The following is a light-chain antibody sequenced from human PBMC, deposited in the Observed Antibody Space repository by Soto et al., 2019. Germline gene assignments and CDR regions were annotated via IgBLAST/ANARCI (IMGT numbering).Light chain of an antibody. CDR2: WAS. CDR1: QSVLYSSNNKNY. CDR3: EQYYSTLPA. V-gene: IGKV4-1*01. Sequence: IVMTQSPDSLAVSLGESATINCKSSQSVLYSSNNKNYLAWYQQKPGQPPKLLIYWASTRESGVPDRFSGSGSGTDFTLTISSLQAEDVAVYYCEQYYSTLPAFGQGNKV. J-gene: IGKJ1*01.